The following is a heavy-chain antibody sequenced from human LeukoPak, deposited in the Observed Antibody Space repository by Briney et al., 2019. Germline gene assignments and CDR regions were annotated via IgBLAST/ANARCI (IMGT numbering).Heavy chain of an antibody. Sequence: ASGTLSLTCAVSGDSISSSNWWSWVRQPPGKGLEWTCESYQTGRTNYDPSLKSRVTISVDKSKNKFSLRLSSVTAADTAVYYCARHYWSGRNCYLGGYWGQGTLVTVSS. D-gene: IGHD2-15*01. V-gene: IGHV4-4*02. CDR1: GDSISSSNW. CDR3: ARHYWSGRNCYLGGY. CDR2: SYQTGRT. J-gene: IGHJ4*02.